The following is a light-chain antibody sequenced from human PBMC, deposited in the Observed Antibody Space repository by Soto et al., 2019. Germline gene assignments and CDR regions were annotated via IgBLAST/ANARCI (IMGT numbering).Light chain of an antibody. J-gene: IGLJ1*01. CDR1: SSDVGGYNY. Sequence: QSVLTQPPSASGSPGQSVAISCTGTSSDVGGYNYVSWYQQHPGKAPKLMIYEVNKRPSGVPDRFSGSKSGNTASLTVSGLQAEDEDDYYCSSYAGSSNVFGTGTQVTV. CDR2: EVN. V-gene: IGLV2-8*01. CDR3: SSYAGSSNV.